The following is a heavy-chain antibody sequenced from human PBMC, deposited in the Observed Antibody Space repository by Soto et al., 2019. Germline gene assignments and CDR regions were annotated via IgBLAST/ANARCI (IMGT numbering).Heavy chain of an antibody. Sequence: ASVKVSCKASGYTFTDYYMHWVRQAPGQGLEWMGWINANSGGTNYPQKFQGRVTMTRDTSISTVYMELSSLRSDDTAVYYCASGGSRNWPDFWGRGTLVTVSS. CDR2: INANSGGT. J-gene: IGHJ4*02. V-gene: IGHV1-2*02. CDR3: ASGGSRNWPDF. CDR1: GYTFTDYY. D-gene: IGHD2-15*01.